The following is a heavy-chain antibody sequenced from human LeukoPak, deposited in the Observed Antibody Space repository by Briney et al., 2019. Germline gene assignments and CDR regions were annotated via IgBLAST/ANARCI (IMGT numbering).Heavy chain of an antibody. CDR3: AKGYYDYVWGSYYFDY. J-gene: IGHJ4*02. Sequence: GGSLRLPCAASGFTFSSYAMSWVRQAPGKGLEWVSAISGSGGSTYYADPVKGRFTISRDNSRDTLYLQMNSLRAEDTAVYYCAKGYYDYVWGSYYFDYWGQGTLVTVSS. D-gene: IGHD3-16*01. CDR2: ISGSGGST. CDR1: GFTFSSYA. V-gene: IGHV3-23*01.